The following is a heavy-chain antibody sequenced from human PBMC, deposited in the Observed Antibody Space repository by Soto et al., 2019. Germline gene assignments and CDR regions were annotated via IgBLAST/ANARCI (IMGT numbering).Heavy chain of an antibody. CDR3: ARGMNYDFWSGAPDYYYGMDV. Sequence: SETLSLTCTVSGGSISRYYWSWIRQPPVKVLEWRGYIYYSGSTNCNPSLKSRVTISVDTSKNQFSLKLSSVTAADTAVYYCARGMNYDFWSGAPDYYYGMDVWGQGTTVTVSS. V-gene: IGHV4-59*01. J-gene: IGHJ6*02. CDR1: GGSISRYY. CDR2: IYYSGST. D-gene: IGHD3-3*01.